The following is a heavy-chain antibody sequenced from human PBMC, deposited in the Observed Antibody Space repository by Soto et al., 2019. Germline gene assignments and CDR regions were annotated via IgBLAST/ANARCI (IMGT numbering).Heavy chain of an antibody. Sequence: GGSLGLSCAASGFTFSSYAMHWVRQAPGKGLEWVAVISYDGSNKYYADSVKGRFTISRDNSKNTLYLQMNSLRAEDTAVYYCARDGGHYYDSSGYSYYYYYYGMDVWGQGTTVTVSS. CDR1: GFTFSSYA. J-gene: IGHJ6*02. CDR3: ARDGGHYYDSSGYSYYYYYYGMDV. CDR2: ISYDGSNK. D-gene: IGHD3-22*01. V-gene: IGHV3-30-3*01.